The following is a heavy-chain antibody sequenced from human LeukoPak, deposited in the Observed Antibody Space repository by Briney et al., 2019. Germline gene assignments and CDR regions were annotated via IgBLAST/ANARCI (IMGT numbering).Heavy chain of an antibody. CDR1: GFTFSSYA. CDR2: ITGSGGRT. CDR3: AKEYTGTFSPFPSYFDN. Sequence: GGSLRLSCAASGFTFSSYAMNWVRQAPGKGLEWVSAITGSGGRTYYADSVKGRFTISRDNSKNTLYLQMNSLRAEDTAICYCAKEYTGTFSPFPSYFDNWGQGTLVTVSS. J-gene: IGHJ4*02. D-gene: IGHD1-26*01. V-gene: IGHV3-23*01.